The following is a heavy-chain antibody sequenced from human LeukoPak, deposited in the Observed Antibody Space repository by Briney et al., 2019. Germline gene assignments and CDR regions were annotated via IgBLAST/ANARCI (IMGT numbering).Heavy chain of an antibody. CDR3: AREHDYGDSADY. CDR2: ISSSSSYI. Sequence: GGSLTLSCAASGFTFSSYSMNWVRQAPGKGPEWVSSISSSSSYIYYADSVKGRFTISRDNAKNSLYVQMNSLRAEDTAVYYCAREHDYGDSADYWGQGTLVTASS. D-gene: IGHD4-17*01. J-gene: IGHJ4*02. V-gene: IGHV3-21*01. CDR1: GFTFSSYS.